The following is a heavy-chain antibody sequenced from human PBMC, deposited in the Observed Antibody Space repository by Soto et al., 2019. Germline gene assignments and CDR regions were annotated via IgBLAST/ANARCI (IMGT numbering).Heavy chain of an antibody. CDR1: GFSLSSGVG. CDR3: AHRRTIFGVVQGDY. CDR2: IYWDDDK. Sequence: SGPTLVNPTQTLTLTCTFSGFSLSSGVGVGWIRQPPGKALEWLALIYWDDDKRYSPSLKSRLTITKDTSKNQVVLTMTNMDPVDTATYYCAHRRTIFGVVQGDYWGQGTLVTVSS. D-gene: IGHD3-3*01. V-gene: IGHV2-5*02. J-gene: IGHJ4*02.